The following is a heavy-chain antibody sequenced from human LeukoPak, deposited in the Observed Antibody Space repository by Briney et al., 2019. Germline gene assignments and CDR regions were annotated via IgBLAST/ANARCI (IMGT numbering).Heavy chain of an antibody. D-gene: IGHD5-18*01. V-gene: IGHV4-34*01. J-gene: IGHJ4*02. CDR2: INHSGST. CDR1: GGSFSGYY. CDR3: ARAAMDAAMVYFDY. Sequence: PSETLSLTCAVYGGSFSGYYWSWIRQPPGKGLEWIGEINHSGSTNYNPSLKSRVTISVDTSKNQFSLKLSSVTAADTAVYYCARAAMDAAMVYFDYWGQGTLVTVSS.